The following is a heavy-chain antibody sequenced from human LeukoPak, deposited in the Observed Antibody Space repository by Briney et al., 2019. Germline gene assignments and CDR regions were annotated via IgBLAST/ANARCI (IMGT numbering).Heavy chain of an antibody. CDR1: GYTFTSYG. D-gene: IGHD2-2*01. J-gene: IGHJ6*02. CDR3: AREYLLLYSYYYGMDV. Sequence: ASVKVSCKASGYTFTSYGISWVRQAPGQGLEWMGWISAYNGNTNYAQKLQGRVTMTTDTSTSTAYMELRSLRSDDTAVYYCAREYLLLYSYYYGMDVWGQGTTVTVSS. V-gene: IGHV1-18*01. CDR2: ISAYNGNT.